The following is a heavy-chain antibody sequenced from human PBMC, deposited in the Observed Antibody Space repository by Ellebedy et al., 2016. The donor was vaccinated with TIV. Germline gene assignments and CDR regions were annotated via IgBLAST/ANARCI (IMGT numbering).Heavy chain of an antibody. J-gene: IGHJ2*01. V-gene: IGHV3-7*01. CDR3: ARAIYGASYL. D-gene: IGHD4-17*01. CDR2: MRDEGSEK. CDR1: GFSFRSYW. Sequence: GESLKISCAASGFSFRSYWISWVRRAPGKGLEWVANMRDEGSEKYYVESVRGRFTISRDNAKNSLFLQMNSLGAEDTAVYYCARAIYGASYLWGRGTLVTVSS.